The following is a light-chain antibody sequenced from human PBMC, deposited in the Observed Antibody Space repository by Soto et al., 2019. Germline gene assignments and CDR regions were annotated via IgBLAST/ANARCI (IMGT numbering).Light chain of an antibody. J-gene: IGLJ1*01. CDR1: SGDIGSYNR. Sequence: QSALTQPASVSESPGQSITISCTGTSGDIGSYNRVSWYQQHPGKAPKLIIYEVTDRPSGVSNRFSGSKSGNTASLTISGLQAEDEAEYYCSSYTNINTRAGVFGTGTKLTVL. CDR2: EVT. CDR3: SSYTNINTRAGV. V-gene: IGLV2-14*01.